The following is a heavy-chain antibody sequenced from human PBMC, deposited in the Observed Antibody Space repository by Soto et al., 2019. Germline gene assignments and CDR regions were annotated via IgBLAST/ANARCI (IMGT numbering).Heavy chain of an antibody. CDR1: GFSLRTSGVG. D-gene: IGHD6-19*01. V-gene: IGHV2-5*01. Sequence: SGPMLVNPTQTLTLTCIFSGFSLRTSGVGVGWIRQPPGKALEWLGFIYWNDDKRYSPSLKSRHTITKDTSKNQVVLTMTNMDPVDTATYYCAKSGSSGWYGWFDPWGQGTLVTVSS. J-gene: IGHJ5*02. CDR2: IYWNDDK. CDR3: AKSGSSGWYGWFDP.